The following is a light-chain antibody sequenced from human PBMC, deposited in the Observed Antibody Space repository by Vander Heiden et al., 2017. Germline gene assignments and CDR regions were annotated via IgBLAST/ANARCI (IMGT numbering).Light chain of an antibody. V-gene: IGLV3-1*01. CDR3: QAWDSSTVV. J-gene: IGLJ2*01. Sequence: SYELIQPPSVSVSPGQTASITCSGDKLGDKYACWYQQKPGQSPVLVIYQDSKRPSGIPERFSGSNSGNTATLTIGGTQAMDEADYYCQAWDSSTVVFGGGTKLTVL. CDR2: QDS. CDR1: KLGDKY.